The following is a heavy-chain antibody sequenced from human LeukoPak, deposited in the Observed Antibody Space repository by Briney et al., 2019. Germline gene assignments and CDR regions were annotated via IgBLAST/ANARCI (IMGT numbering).Heavy chain of an antibody. CDR3: ARDKATIGYNFDY. D-gene: IGHD5-12*01. Sequence: GGSLRLSCAASGFTFSSYSMNWVRQAPGKGLEWVSSISSSSSYIYYADSVKGRFTISRDNAKNSLYLQMNSLRAEDTAVYYCARDKATIGYNFDYWGQGTLVTVSS. CDR2: ISSSSSYI. V-gene: IGHV3-21*04. J-gene: IGHJ4*02. CDR1: GFTFSSYS.